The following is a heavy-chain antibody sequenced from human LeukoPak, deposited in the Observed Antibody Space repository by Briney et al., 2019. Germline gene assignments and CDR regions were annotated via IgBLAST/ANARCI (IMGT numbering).Heavy chain of an antibody. D-gene: IGHD6-19*01. CDR3: ATLRYPVVGYSSGRGAFDI. V-gene: IGHV3-30-3*01. CDR2: ISYDGSNK. J-gene: IGHJ3*02. Sequence: GGSLRLSCAASGFTFSSYAMHWVRQAPGEGLEWVAVISYDGSNKYYADSVKGRFTISRDNSKNTLYLQMNSLRAEDTAVYYCATLRYPVVGYSSGRGAFDIWGQGTMVTVSS. CDR1: GFTFSSYA.